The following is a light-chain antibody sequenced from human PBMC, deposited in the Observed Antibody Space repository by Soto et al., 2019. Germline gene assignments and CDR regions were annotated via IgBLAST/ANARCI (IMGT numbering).Light chain of an antibody. Sequence: EVVLTQSPGTLSLSPGERATLSCRASQSVSSSYLAWYRQKPGQAPGLLIYAASNRATGIPDRFSGSGSGTDFTLTISRLEPEDFAVYYCQQYGRSPQTCGQGTKLEIK. J-gene: IGKJ2*01. CDR3: QQYGRSPQT. CDR2: AAS. CDR1: QSVSSSY. V-gene: IGKV3-20*01.